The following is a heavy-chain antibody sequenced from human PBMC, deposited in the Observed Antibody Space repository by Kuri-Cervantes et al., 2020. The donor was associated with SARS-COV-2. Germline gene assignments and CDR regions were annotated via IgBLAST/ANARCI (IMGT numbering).Heavy chain of an antibody. CDR2: INPNSGGT. D-gene: IGHD2-2*02. CDR3: ASYRYCSSTSCYTFDAFDI. V-gene: IGHV1-2*02. J-gene: IGHJ3*02. Sequence: ASVKVSCKASGYTFTSYAMHWVRQAPGQGLEWMGWINPNSGGTNYAQKFQGRVTMTRDTSISTAYMELSRLRSDDTAVYYCASYRYCSSTSCYTFDAFDIWGQGTMVTVSS. CDR1: GYTFTSYA.